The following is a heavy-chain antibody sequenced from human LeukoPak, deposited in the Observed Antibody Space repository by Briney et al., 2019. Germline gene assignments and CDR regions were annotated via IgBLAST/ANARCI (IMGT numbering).Heavy chain of an antibody. CDR3: AREIAGYSYGFVPGEVSYYFDY. V-gene: IGHV4-61*02. Sequence: SETLSLTCTVSGGSISSGTYYWSWIRQTAGKGLEWIGRIYTSGSTNYNPSLKSRVTISVDTSKNQFSLKLSSVTAADTAVYYCAREIAGYSYGFVPGEVSYYFDYWGQGTLVTVSS. D-gene: IGHD5-18*01. J-gene: IGHJ4*02. CDR2: IYTSGST. CDR1: GGSISSGTYY.